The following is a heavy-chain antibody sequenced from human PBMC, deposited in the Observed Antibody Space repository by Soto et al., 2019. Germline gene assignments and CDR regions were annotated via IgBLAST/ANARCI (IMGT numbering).Heavy chain of an antibody. CDR2: INHSGST. J-gene: IGHJ5*02. Sequence: SETLSLTCAVYGGSFSGYYWSWIRQPPGKGLEWIGEINHSGSTNYNPSLKSRVTISVATSKNQFSLKLSSVTAADTAVYYCASGGTTGTAKKRIFRWFDPWGQGTLVTVSS. D-gene: IGHD7-27*01. CDR1: GGSFSGYY. V-gene: IGHV4-34*01. CDR3: ASGGTTGTAKKRIFRWFDP.